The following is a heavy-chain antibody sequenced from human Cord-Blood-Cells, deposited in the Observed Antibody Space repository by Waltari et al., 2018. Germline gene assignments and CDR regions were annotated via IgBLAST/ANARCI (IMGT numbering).Heavy chain of an antibody. CDR1: GFTVSSNY. J-gene: IGHJ2*01. D-gene: IGHD6-19*01. CDR2: IYSGGST. Sequence: EVQLVESGGGLIQPGGSLRLSCAASGFTVSSNYMSWVRQAPGKGLEWVSVIYSGGSTYDARSVKGRFTTTRDNSKNPLYLQMNSLRAEDTAVYYCASIAVAPRYFDLWGRGTLVTVSS. CDR3: ASIAVAPRYFDL. V-gene: IGHV3-53*01.